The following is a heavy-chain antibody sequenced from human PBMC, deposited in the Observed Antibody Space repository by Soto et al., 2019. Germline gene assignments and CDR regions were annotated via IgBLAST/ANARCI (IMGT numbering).Heavy chain of an antibody. J-gene: IGHJ5*02. CDR1: GGSIIRSSYY. CDR2: MYYSGST. CDR3: SRRAPEGFDP. Sequence: SETLSLTCNVSGGSIIRSSYYCVWIRQPPGKGLEWIGSMYYSGSTYYNPSLKSRVTISIDTPKNQLSLKLTSVTAADTAVYYCSRRAPEGFDPWGQGTLVTVSS. V-gene: IGHV4-39*01.